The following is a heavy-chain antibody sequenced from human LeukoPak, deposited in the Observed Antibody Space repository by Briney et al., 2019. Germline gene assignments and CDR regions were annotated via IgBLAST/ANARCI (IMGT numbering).Heavy chain of an antibody. CDR2: ISWNSGSI. CDR1: GFTFDDYA. CDR3: AKGVIVFGFGFQDQLED. Sequence: GGSLRLSCAASGFTFDDYAMHWVRQAPGKGLEWVSGISWNSGSIGYADSVKGRFTISRDNAKNSLYLQMNSLRAEDMALYYCAKGVIVFGFGFQDQLEDWGQGTLATVSS. J-gene: IGHJ4*02. D-gene: IGHD3-3*01. V-gene: IGHV3-9*03.